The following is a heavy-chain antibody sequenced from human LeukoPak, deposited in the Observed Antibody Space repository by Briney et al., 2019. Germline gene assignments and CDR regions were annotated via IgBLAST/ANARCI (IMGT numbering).Heavy chain of an antibody. CDR2: IIPIFGTA. V-gene: IGHV1-69*05. CDR1: GGTFSSYA. CDR3: ARVVTYYDFWSGYARSHYYYTDV. Sequence: SVKVSCKASGGTFSSYAISWVRQAPGQGLEWMGGIIPIFGTANYAQKFQGRVTITTDESTSTAYMELSSLRSEDTAVYYCARVVTYYDFWSGYARSHYYYTDVWGKGTTVTVSS. J-gene: IGHJ6*03. D-gene: IGHD3-3*01.